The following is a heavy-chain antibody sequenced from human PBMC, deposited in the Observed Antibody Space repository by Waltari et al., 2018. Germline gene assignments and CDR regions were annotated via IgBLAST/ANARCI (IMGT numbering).Heavy chain of an antibody. CDR1: EFTLRTPS. V-gene: IGHV3-21*01. CDR2: ISGSSNYI. J-gene: IGHJ5*02. D-gene: IGHD3-3*01. CDR3: ARDQDSGFLSAFGWLDP. Sequence: EAQVVESGGGLVTPGGSLRPSCAASEFTLRTPSLHRGRQAPGKGLEWVSSISGSSNYIYYAESVRGRFTISRDNAKESVYRHLNSLRGDDTAVYYCARDQDSGFLSAFGWLDPWGQGTLVTVSS.